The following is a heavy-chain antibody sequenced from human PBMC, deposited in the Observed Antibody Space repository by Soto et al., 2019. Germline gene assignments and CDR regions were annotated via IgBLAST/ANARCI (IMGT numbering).Heavy chain of an antibody. CDR1: GGSISSYY. CDR2: IYYSGST. D-gene: IGHD4-4*01. J-gene: IGHJ6*02. Sequence: QVQLQESGPGLVKPSETLSLTCTVSGGSISSYYWSWIRQPPGKGLEWIGYIYYSGSTNYNPSLRSRVTISVDTSKNQFSLKLSSVTAADTAVYYCARGNEMATVPSGMDVWGQGTTVTVSS. V-gene: IGHV4-59*01. CDR3: ARGNEMATVPSGMDV.